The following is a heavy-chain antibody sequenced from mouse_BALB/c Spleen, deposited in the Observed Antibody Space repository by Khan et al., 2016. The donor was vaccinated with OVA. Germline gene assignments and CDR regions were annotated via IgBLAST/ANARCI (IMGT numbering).Heavy chain of an antibody. CDR1: GYSITSGYY. Sequence: EVQLQESGPGLVKPSQSLSLTCSVTGYSITSGYYWNWIRQFPGNKLEWMGYISYDGSNNYNPSLKNRISITRDTSKNQFYLKLNAVTTEDTATXYCARERRYDWYFDVWGAGTTVTVSS. CDR3: ARERRYDWYFDV. CDR2: ISYDGSN. J-gene: IGHJ1*01. D-gene: IGHD2-14*01. V-gene: IGHV3-6*02.